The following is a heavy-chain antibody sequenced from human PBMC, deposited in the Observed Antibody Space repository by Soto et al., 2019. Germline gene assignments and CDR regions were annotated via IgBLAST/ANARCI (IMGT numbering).Heavy chain of an antibody. CDR2: IYYSGST. V-gene: IGHV4-31*03. CDR1: GCSISSCGYY. Sequence: SETLSLTCTVSGCSISSCGYYWSWIRQHPGKGLEWIGYIYYSGSTYYNPSLKSRVTISVDTSKNQFSLKLSSVTAADTAVYYCARDHGYSSGWYPDSYYYGMDVWGQGTTVTVSS. CDR3: ARDHGYSSGWYPDSYYYGMDV. D-gene: IGHD6-19*01. J-gene: IGHJ6*02.